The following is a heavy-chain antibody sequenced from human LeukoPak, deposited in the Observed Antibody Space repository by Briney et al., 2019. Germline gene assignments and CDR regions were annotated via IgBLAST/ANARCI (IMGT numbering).Heavy chain of an antibody. CDR3: ARRAQWKLHSGYFDY. J-gene: IGHJ4*02. CDR1: GDSVSSNSAA. V-gene: IGHV6-1*01. CDR2: TYYRSNWYN. Sequence: SQTLSLTCAISGDSVSSNSAAWNWIRQSPSRGLEWLGRTYYRSNWYNDYAVSVKSRITINPDTSKNQFSLQLNSVTPEDTAVYYCARRAQWKLHSGYFDYWGQGILVTVSS. D-gene: IGHD1-26*01.